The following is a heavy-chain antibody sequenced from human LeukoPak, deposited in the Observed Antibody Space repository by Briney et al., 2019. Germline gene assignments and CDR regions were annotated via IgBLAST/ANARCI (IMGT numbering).Heavy chain of an antibody. CDR2: ISYHARDQ. Sequence: GGSLRLSCTASGFTFSDHAMHWVRQAPGKGLEWVTVISYHARDQFYADSVKGRFTVSRDNSRNILYLQMNSLRAEDSAVYYCAAQPCINGICYLDYWGQGALVTVSS. CDR1: GFTFSDHA. J-gene: IGHJ4*02. D-gene: IGHD2-8*01. CDR3: AAQPCINGICYLDY. V-gene: IGHV3-30*04.